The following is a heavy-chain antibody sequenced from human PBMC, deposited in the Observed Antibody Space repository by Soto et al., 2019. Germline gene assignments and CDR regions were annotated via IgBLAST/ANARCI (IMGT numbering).Heavy chain of an antibody. D-gene: IGHD6-13*01. V-gene: IGHV1-69*13. J-gene: IGHJ3*02. Sequence: SVKVSCKASGGTFSSYAISWVRQAPGQGLEWMGGIIPIVGTANYAQKFQGRVTITADESTSTAYMELSSLRSEDTAVYYCARSKSSMGSSWYPIYAFDIWGQGTMVTVSS. CDR2: IIPIVGTA. CDR3: ARSKSSMGSSWYPIYAFDI. CDR1: GGTFSSYA.